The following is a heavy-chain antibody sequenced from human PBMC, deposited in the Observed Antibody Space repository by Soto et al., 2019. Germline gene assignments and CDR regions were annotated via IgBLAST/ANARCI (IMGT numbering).Heavy chain of an antibody. CDR2: INPSGGST. Sequence: GASVKVSCKASGXTFTSYYMHWVRQAPGQGLEWMGIINPSGGSTSYAQKFQGRVTMTRDTSTSTVYMELSSLRSEDTAVYYCARRDYGSGTSGPLFDPWGQGTLVTVS. CDR1: GXTFTSYY. V-gene: IGHV1-46*01. J-gene: IGHJ5*02. CDR3: ARRDYGSGTSGPLFDP. D-gene: IGHD3-10*01.